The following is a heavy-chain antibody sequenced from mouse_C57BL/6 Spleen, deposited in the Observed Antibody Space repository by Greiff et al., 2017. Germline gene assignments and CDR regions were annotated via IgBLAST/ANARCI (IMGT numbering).Heavy chain of an antibody. Sequence: QVQLQQPGAELVKPGASVKLSCKASGYTFTSYWMHWVKQRPGQGLEWIGMIHPNSGSTNYNEKFKSKATLTVDKSSSTAYMQLSSLTSEDSAVXYCARAYYSNYDWFAYWGQGTLVTVSA. CDR2: IHPNSGST. V-gene: IGHV1-64*01. CDR1: GYTFTSYW. D-gene: IGHD2-5*01. J-gene: IGHJ3*01. CDR3: ARAYYSNYDWFAY.